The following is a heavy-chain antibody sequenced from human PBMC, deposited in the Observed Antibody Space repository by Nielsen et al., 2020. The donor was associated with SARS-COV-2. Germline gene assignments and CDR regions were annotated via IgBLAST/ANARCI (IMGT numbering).Heavy chain of an antibody. CDR1: GFTFSSYW. CDR2: INSDGSST. CDR3: ARDQVLDSSMVPLD. D-gene: IGHD5-18*01. Sequence: GESLKISCAASGFTFSSYWMHWVRQAPGKGLVWVSRINSDGSSTSYADSVKGRFTISRDNAKNTLYLQMNSLRAEDTAVYYCARDQVLDSSMVPLDWGQGTLVTVSS. J-gene: IGHJ4*02. V-gene: IGHV3-74*01.